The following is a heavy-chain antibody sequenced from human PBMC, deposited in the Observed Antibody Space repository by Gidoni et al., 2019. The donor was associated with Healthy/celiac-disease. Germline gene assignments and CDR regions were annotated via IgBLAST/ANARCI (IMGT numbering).Heavy chain of an antibody. CDR1: GFTFSRYW. V-gene: IGHV3-74*01. CDR2: INSDGSST. J-gene: IGHJ4*02. Sequence: EVQLVESGGGVVQPGGSMRPSCPASGFTFSRYWMHWVRQAPGKGLVWVSRINSDGSSTSYADSVKCRFTISRDNAKNTLYLQMNSLRAEDTAVYYCAREVIVGATYYFDYWGQGTLVTVSS. D-gene: IGHD1-26*01. CDR3: AREVIVGATYYFDY.